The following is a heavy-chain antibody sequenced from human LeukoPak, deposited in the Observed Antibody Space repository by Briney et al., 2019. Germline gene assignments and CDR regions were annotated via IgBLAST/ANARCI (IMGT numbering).Heavy chain of an antibody. D-gene: IGHD3-22*01. J-gene: IGHJ2*01. CDR3: ARTDSSGYYSRDWYFDL. CDR1: GGSISSYY. V-gene: IGHV4-59*08. CDR2: IYYSGST. Sequence: SETLSLTCTVSGGSISSYYWSWIRQPPGKGLEWIGYIYYSGSTNYNPSLKSRVTISVDTSKNQFSLKLSSVTAADTAVYYCARTDSSGYYSRDWYFDLWGRGTLVTVSS.